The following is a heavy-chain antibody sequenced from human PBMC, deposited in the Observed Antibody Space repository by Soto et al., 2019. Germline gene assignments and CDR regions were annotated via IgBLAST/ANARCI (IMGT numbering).Heavy chain of an antibody. CDR3: ARGGAYNWNYFDY. D-gene: IGHD1-20*01. V-gene: IGHV6-1*01. J-gene: IGHJ4*02. CDR2: TYYRSKWYN. Sequence: KQSQTLSLTCAISGESVSSNSAAWNWIRQSPSRGLEWLGRTYYRSKWYNDYAVSVKSRITINLDTSKNQFSLHLNSVTPEDTAVYYCARGGAYNWNYFDYWGQGTLVTVSP. CDR1: GESVSSNSAA.